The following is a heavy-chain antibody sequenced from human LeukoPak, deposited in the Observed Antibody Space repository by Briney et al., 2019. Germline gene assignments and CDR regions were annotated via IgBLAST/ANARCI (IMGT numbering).Heavy chain of an antibody. CDR3: AKGPLIAVAGTTWDY. CDR1: GFTFSSYW. J-gene: IGHJ4*01. V-gene: IGHV3-7*03. Sequence: GGSLRLSCAASGFTFSSYWMSWVRQAPGKGLEWVANIKQDGSEKYYVDSVKGRFTISRDSAKNSLYLQMDSLRADDTAVYYCAKGPLIAVAGTTWDYWGQGTLVTVSS. D-gene: IGHD6-19*01. CDR2: IKQDGSEK.